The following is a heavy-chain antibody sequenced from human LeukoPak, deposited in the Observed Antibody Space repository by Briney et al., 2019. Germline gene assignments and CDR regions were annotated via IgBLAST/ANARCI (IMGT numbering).Heavy chain of an antibody. CDR3: ARAWYYYDSSGYYPFDY. V-gene: IGHV4-34*01. D-gene: IGHD3-22*01. J-gene: IGHJ4*02. CDR1: GGSFSGYY. Sequence: SETLSLTCAVYGGSFSGYYWSWIRQPPGKGLEWIGEINHSGCTNYNPSLKSRVTISVDTSKNQFSLKLSSVTAADTAVYYCARAWYYYDSSGYYPFDYWGQGTLVTVSS. CDR2: INHSGCT.